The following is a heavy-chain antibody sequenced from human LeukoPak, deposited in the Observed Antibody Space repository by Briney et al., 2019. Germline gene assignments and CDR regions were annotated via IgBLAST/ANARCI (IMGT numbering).Heavy chain of an antibody. CDR3: AGLSAIADDY. D-gene: IGHD2-2*02. Sequence: GGPLRLPCAPSGLPFSIYEVNWARHAPGKGVEWVTYISSSGNYIYCAHSVKCRFPISRDNAKHSLYLQMNSLRAEDTAVYYCAGLSAIADDYWGQGTLVTVSS. V-gene: IGHV3-48*03. J-gene: IGHJ4*02. CDR2: ISSSGNYI. CDR1: GLPFSIYE.